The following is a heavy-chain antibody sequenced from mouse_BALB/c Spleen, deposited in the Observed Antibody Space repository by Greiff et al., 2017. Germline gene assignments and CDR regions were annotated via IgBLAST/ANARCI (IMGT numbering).Heavy chain of an antibody. Sequence: EVKLVESGPGLVKPSQYLSLTCTVTGYSITSDYAWNWIRQFPGNKLEWMGYISYSGSTSYNPSLKSRISITRDTSKNQFFLQLNSVTTEDTATYYCARARYYGSSFFFDYWGQGTTLTVSS. CDR1: GYSITSDYA. V-gene: IGHV3-2*02. J-gene: IGHJ2*01. CDR2: ISYSGST. CDR3: ARARYYGSSFFFDY. D-gene: IGHD1-1*01.